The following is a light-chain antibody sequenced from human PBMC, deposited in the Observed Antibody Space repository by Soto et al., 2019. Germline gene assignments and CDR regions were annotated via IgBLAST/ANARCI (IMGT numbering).Light chain of an antibody. CDR1: SGHTYSS. CDR2: INHDGTY. Sequence: QSVLTQSPSASASLGASVKLTCTLSSGHTYSSIACHQHQPERGPRYLMKINHDGTYFKEDAIRARFSGSSSGAERYLSVSSLQSEDEADYYSQTWDTGIRLFGGGTKLTVL. CDR3: QTWDTGIRL. V-gene: IGLV4-69*01. J-gene: IGLJ3*02.